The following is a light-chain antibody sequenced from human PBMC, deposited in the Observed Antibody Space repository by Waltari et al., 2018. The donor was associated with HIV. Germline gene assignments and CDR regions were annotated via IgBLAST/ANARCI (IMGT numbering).Light chain of an antibody. V-gene: IGKV3-11*01. CDR3: HQRSNWPCT. CDR2: DAS. CDR1: QSVSSY. Sequence: EIVLTQSPATLSLSPGERATLSCRTSQSVSSYLAWYQQKPGQAPRLLIYDASKRATGIPARFSGSGSGTDFTLTISSLEPEDFAVYYCHQRSNWPCTFGQGTKVEIK. J-gene: IGKJ1*01.